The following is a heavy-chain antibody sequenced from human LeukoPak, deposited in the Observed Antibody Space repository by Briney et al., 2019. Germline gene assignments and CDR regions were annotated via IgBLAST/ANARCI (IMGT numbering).Heavy chain of an antibody. CDR1: SGSISSSSYY. D-gene: IGHD6-19*01. J-gene: IGHJ4*02. Sequence: SETLSLTCTVSSGSISSSSYYWGWIRQPPGKGLEWIGSIYYSGSTYYNPSLKSRVTISVDTSKNQFSLKLSSVTAADTAVYYCARGYSSGWYFDYWGQGTVVTVSS. V-gene: IGHV4-39*01. CDR3: ARGYSSGWYFDY. CDR2: IYYSGST.